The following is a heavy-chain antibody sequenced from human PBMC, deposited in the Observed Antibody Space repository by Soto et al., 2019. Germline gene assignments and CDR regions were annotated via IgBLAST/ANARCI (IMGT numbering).Heavy chain of an antibody. D-gene: IGHD2-15*01. J-gene: IGHJ5*02. CDR2: VYYTGST. V-gene: IGHV4-61*01. CDR1: GGSVSSGSYY. Sequence: QVQLQESGPGLVKPSETLSLTCTVSGGSVSSGSYYWSWIRQPPGKGLEWIGYVYYTGSTNYNPSLKSRVTISVDTSTNQFSLKLSSVTAADTAVYYCASALYCSGGSCSFDPWGQGTLVTVSS. CDR3: ASALYCSGGSCSFDP.